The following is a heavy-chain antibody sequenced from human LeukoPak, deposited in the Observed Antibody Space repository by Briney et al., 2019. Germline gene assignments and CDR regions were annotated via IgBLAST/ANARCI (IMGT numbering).Heavy chain of an antibody. CDR2: INYSGIT. CDR1: GGSFSGYF. J-gene: IGHJ4*02. CDR3: ARVLYDYVWGNYRSEYFDY. Sequence: PSETLSLTCGVSGGSFSGYFRTWIRQPPGKGLEWIGEINYSGITKYNPSLKSRVTISVDTSKNQCSLKLPSVTAADTAVYYCARVLYDYVWGNYRSEYFDYWGQGTLVTVSS. D-gene: IGHD3-16*02. V-gene: IGHV4-34*01.